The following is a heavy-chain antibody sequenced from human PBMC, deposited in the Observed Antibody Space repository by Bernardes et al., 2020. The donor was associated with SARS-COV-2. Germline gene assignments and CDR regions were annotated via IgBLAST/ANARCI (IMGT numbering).Heavy chain of an antibody. CDR1: GYTFTSYG. CDR3: ARDARIVVVVAATYYYYCMDV. D-gene: IGHD2-15*01. V-gene: IGHV1-18*01. J-gene: IGHJ6*02. Sequence: ASVKVSCKASGYTFTSYGISWVRQAPGQGLEWMGWISAYNGNTNYAQKLQGRVTMTTDTSTSTAYMELRSLRSDDTAVYYCARDARIVVVVAATYYYYCMDVWGQGTTVTVSS. CDR2: ISAYNGNT.